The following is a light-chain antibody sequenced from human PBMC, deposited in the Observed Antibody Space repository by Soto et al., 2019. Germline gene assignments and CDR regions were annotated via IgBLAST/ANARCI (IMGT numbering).Light chain of an antibody. CDR1: QSISSY. Sequence: DIQMTQSPSSLSASVGDRVTITCRASQSISSYLNWYQQKPGKAPKLLIYAASSLQSGVPSRFSRSGSRTDVTLTISSLQPEDFATYYCQQRYSTLTFGPGTKVDIK. V-gene: IGKV1-39*01. CDR3: QQRYSTLT. CDR2: AAS. J-gene: IGKJ3*01.